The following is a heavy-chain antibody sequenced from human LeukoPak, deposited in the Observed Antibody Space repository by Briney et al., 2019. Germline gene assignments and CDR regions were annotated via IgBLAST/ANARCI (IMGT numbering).Heavy chain of an antibody. V-gene: IGHV3-33*01. Sequence: PGGSLRLPCAASGFTFSSYGMHWVRQAPGKGLEWVAVIWYDGSNKYYADSVKGRFTISRDNSKNTLYLQMNSLRAEDTAVYYCARDRGVTTFPNFDYWGQGTLVTVSS. D-gene: IGHD4-17*01. CDR3: ARDRGVTTFPNFDY. J-gene: IGHJ4*02. CDR1: GFTFSSYG. CDR2: IWYDGSNK.